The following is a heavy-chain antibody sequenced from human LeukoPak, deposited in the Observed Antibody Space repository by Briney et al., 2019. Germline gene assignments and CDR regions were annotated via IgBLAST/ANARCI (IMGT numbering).Heavy chain of an antibody. V-gene: IGHV3-74*01. D-gene: IGHD3-10*01. CDR1: GLTFSRSW. J-gene: IGHJ4*02. Sequence: GRSLRLSCAASGLTFSRSWMHWVRHAPGKGLVWVSRILSDGSSTNYADSVKGRFTISRDKAKNTLYLQMNSLRAEDTAVYYRARAEIYYYGSGSPDYCGEATLVTVPS. CDR3: ARAEIYYYGSGSPDY. CDR2: ILSDGSST.